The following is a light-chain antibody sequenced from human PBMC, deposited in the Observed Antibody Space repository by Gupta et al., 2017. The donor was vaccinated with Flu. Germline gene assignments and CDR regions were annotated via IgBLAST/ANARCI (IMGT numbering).Light chain of an antibody. CDR3: QKYDTAPRT. CDR1: QGNSNY. CDR2: GAS. Sequence: ISGRACQGNSNYLAWYEQKPGQVPNLLIYGASTVQSGVPSGFSSIGAGTEVTLPIIILQSEGIATYYCQKYDTAPRTFGQET. V-gene: IGKV1-27*01. J-gene: IGKJ1*01.